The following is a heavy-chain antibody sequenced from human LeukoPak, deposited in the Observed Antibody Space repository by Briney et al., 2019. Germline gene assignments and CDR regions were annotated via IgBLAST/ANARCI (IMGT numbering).Heavy chain of an antibody. J-gene: IGHJ4*02. V-gene: IGHV3-48*03. CDR2: ISSSGSTI. Sequence: GGSLRLSCAASGFTFSSYEMNWVRRAPGKGLEWVSYISSSGSTIYYADSVKGRFTISRDNAKNSLYLQMNSLRAEDTAVYYCARGYSSSWYGALWGGFDLDYWGQGTLVTVSS. CDR1: GFTFSSYE. D-gene: IGHD6-13*01. CDR3: ARGYSSSWYGALWGGFDLDY.